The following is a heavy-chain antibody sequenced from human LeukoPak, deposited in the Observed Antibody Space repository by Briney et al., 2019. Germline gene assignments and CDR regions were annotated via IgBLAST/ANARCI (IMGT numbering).Heavy chain of an antibody. J-gene: IGHJ5*02. CDR2: IYYSGST. Sequence: SETLSLTCTVSGGSISSYYWSWIRQPPGKGLEWIGYIYYSGSTNYNPSLKSRVTISVDTSKNQFSLKLSSVTAADTAVYYCARQELGWFDPWGQGTLVTVSS. CDR3: ARQELGWFDP. D-gene: IGHD1-7*01. V-gene: IGHV4-59*08. CDR1: GGSISSYY.